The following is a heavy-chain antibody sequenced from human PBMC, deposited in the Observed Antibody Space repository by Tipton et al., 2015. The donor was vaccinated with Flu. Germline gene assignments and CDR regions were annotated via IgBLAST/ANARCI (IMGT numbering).Heavy chain of an antibody. CDR1: GFTFTRYG. V-gene: IGHV3-7*01. CDR2: IKQDGSER. Sequence: SLRLSCAASGFTFTRYGVSWVRQAPGKGLEWVANIKQDGSERYYVDSVKGRFTISRDNAKNSLFLQMNSLRAEDTAVYYCVRKGFGDYWGQGILVTVSS. D-gene: IGHD3-10*01. J-gene: IGHJ4*02. CDR3: VRKGFGDY.